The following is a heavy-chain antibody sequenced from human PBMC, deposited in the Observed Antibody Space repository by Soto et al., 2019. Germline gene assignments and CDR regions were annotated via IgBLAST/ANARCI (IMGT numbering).Heavy chain of an antibody. CDR2: IYYSGST. V-gene: IGHV4-59*01. D-gene: IGHD3-9*01. J-gene: IGHJ4*02. CDR1: GGSISSYY. Sequence: QVQLQESGPGLVKPSENLSLPCNVSGGSISSYYWRWIRKPPCKRLEWIGYIYYSGSTNYNHSLKSRVIISVDTYKNQFSLKVSDVTAAETAIYYCARERGYDILTGYFDYWGQGTLVNVSS. CDR3: ARERGYDILTGYFDY.